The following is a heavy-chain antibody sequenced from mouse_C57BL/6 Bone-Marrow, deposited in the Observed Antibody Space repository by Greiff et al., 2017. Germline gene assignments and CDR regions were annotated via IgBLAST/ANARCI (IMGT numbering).Heavy chain of an antibody. CDR2: IHPNSGRT. CDR3: AIKDIYYDYDGAWFAY. D-gene: IGHD2-4*01. Sequence: VQLQQPGAELVKPGASVKLSCKASGYTFTSYWMHWVKQRPGQGLEWIGMIHPNSGRTNYNEKFKSKATLTVDKSSSTAYMQLSSLTSEDSAVYYCAIKDIYYDYDGAWFAYWGQGTLVTVSA. CDR1: GYTFTSYW. V-gene: IGHV1-64*01. J-gene: IGHJ3*01.